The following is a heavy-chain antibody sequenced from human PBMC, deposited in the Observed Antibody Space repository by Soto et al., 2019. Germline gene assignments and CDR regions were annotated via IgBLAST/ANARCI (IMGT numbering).Heavy chain of an antibody. CDR3: ARLLDYDSSGPALPSRFDP. J-gene: IGHJ5*02. Sequence: PSATLSLTCTASGGSISSYYWSWIRQPPGKGLEWIGYIYYSGSTNYNPSLKSRVTISVDTSKNQFSLKLSSVTAADTAVYYCARLLDYDSSGPALPSRFDPWGQGTLVTVS. CDR1: GGSISSYY. D-gene: IGHD3-22*01. CDR2: IYYSGST. V-gene: IGHV4-59*01.